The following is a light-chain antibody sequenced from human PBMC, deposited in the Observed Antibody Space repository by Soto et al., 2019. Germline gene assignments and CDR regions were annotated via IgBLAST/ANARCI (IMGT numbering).Light chain of an antibody. CDR1: QSISSW. CDR2: DAS. CDR3: QQYNSYPLT. V-gene: IGKV1-5*01. J-gene: IGKJ4*01. Sequence: DIQMTQSPSTLSASVGDRVTITCRASQSISSWLAWYQQKPGKAPKLLIYDASILERGVPSRFSGSGFGTEFTFTISSLQPDDFATYYCQQYNSYPLTFGGGTKVDIK.